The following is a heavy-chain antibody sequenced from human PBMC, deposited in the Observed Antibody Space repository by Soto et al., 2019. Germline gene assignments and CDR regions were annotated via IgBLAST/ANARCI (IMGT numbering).Heavy chain of an antibody. CDR1: VGSFSSFC. D-gene: IGHD4-4*01. J-gene: IGHJ3*02. CDR3: AKARLQLVLRDPFDT. Sequence: SETLSLTCIVSVGSFSSFCWSWIRQPPGKGLEWIGYICYSDITNYNPSLKSRVTISVDTTKNQFSLKLSSVTAADTAVYYCAKARLQLVLRDPFDTWGQGTRVTVSS. V-gene: IGHV4-59*01. CDR2: ICYSDIT.